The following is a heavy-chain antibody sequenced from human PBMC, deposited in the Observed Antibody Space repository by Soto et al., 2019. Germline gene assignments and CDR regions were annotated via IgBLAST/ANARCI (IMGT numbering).Heavy chain of an antibody. CDR2: IYYSGST. CDR3: ARHRRSGYEGSVAY. J-gene: IGHJ4*02. CDR1: GGSISSGGYY. Sequence: PSETLSLTCTVSGGSISSGGYYWSWIRQHPGKGLEWIGYIYYSGSTYYNPSLKSRVTISVDTSKNQFSLKLSSVTAADTAVYYCARHRRSGYEGSVAYWGQGTLVTVSS. V-gene: IGHV4-31*03. D-gene: IGHD5-12*01.